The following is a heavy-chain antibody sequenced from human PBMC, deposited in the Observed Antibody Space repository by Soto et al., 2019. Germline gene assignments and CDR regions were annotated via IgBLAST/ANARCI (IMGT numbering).Heavy chain of an antibody. D-gene: IGHD3-9*01. Sequence: ASVKVSCKTSGYKFSDYYIHWVRQAPGQGLEWMGVINPSGGSTSYAQKFQGRVTMTRDTSTSTVYMELSSLRSEDTAVYYCARDYDIFDYWGQGTLVTVSS. CDR3: ARDYDIFDY. CDR2: INPSGGST. J-gene: IGHJ4*02. CDR1: GYKFSDYY. V-gene: IGHV1-46*01.